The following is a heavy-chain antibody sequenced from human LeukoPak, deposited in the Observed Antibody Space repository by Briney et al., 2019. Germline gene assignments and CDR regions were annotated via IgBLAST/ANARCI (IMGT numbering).Heavy chain of an antibody. CDR3: AIQPWGSGNNWYFDL. V-gene: IGHV1-2*02. CDR1: GYTFTAYY. D-gene: IGHD7-27*01. J-gene: IGHJ2*01. Sequence: ASVKVSCKAPGYTFTAYYIHWVRQAPGQGLEWMGWISPNSGGTDCAQKFQGRVTMTRDTSISTAYVELSSLTSDDTAVYYCAIQPWGSGNNWYFDLWGRGTLVTVSS. CDR2: ISPNSGGT.